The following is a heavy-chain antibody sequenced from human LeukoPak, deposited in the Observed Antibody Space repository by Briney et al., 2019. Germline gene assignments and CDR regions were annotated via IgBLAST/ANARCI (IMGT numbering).Heavy chain of an antibody. CDR2: MSYDGSNK. D-gene: IGHD3-10*01. CDR1: GFTFSSYG. CDR3: AKDVIRGGITYFES. Sequence: PGGSLRLSCAASGFTFSSYGMHWVRQAPGKGLEWVAVMSYDGSNKYYADSVKGRFTISRDNSKDTLFLQVNSLRAEDTAVYYCAKDVIRGGITYFESWGQGTQVAVSS. J-gene: IGHJ4*02. V-gene: IGHV3-30*18.